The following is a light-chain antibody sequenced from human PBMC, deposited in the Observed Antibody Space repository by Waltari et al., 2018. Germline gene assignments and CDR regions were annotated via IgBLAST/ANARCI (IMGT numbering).Light chain of an antibody. Sequence: DIVLTQSPATLSLSPGERATLSCRASQHIHMNLAWYQQKPGQAPRLLFYGASTRESGVPARFSGSGSGTEFTLTISSLQSEDFGLYYCQHYNDWPPWTFGQGTRVE. J-gene: IGKJ1*01. V-gene: IGKV3-15*01. CDR3: QHYNDWPPWT. CDR1: QHIHMN. CDR2: GAS.